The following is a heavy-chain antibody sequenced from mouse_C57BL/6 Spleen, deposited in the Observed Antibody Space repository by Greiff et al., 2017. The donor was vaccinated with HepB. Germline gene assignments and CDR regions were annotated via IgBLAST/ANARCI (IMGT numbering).Heavy chain of an antibody. D-gene: IGHD2-4*01. CDR1: GFTFSDYG. CDR3: ARSYYDYDEGFAY. V-gene: IGHV5-17*01. Sequence: EVKLVESGGGLVKPGGSLKLSCAASGFTFSDYGMHWVRQAPEKGLEWVAYISSGSSTIYYADTVKGRFTISRDNAKNTLFLQMTSLRSEDTAMYYCARSYYDYDEGFAYWGQGTLVTVSA. J-gene: IGHJ3*01. CDR2: ISSGSSTI.